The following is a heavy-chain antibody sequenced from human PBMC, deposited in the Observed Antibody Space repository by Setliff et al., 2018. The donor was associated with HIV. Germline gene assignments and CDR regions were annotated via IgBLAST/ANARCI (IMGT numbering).Heavy chain of an antibody. Sequence: PSETLSLTCTVSGGSISSSTYYWGWSRQPPGKGLEWIGNIHFSGSTYYNPSLKSRVTVSVDPSKNQFSLKLSSVTAADTAVYYCARTTYSGSYFNDSWGQGTLVTVSS. CDR1: GGSISSSTYY. CDR3: ARTTYSGSYFNDS. V-gene: IGHV4-39*01. J-gene: IGHJ5*01. D-gene: IGHD1-26*01. CDR2: IHFSGST.